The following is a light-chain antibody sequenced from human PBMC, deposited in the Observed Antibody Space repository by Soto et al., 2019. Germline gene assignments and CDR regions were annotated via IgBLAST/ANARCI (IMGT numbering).Light chain of an antibody. Sequence: EIVLTQSPGTLSLSPGERATLSCRASQSVSSSYLAWYQQKPGQAPRLLIYGASSRATGIPDRFSGSGSGTDFTLTISRLEPEDFAFYYCQQYGSSPLTFGGGTKVHIK. CDR1: QSVSSSY. V-gene: IGKV3-20*01. CDR3: QQYGSSPLT. J-gene: IGKJ4*01. CDR2: GAS.